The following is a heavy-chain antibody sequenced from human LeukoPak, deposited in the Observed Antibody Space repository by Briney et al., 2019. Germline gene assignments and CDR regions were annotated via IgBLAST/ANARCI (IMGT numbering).Heavy chain of an antibody. CDR1: GGSISSSGHY. CDR2: IYSTGST. V-gene: IGHV4-61*02. D-gene: IGHD2-2*01. CDR3: ATYCSSTSCLGDY. Sequence: SQTLSLTCTVSGGSISSSGHYWSWIRQPAGKGLEYLGRIYSTGSTNYNPSLRSRVTISLDTSKDHFSLKLSSVTAADTAVYYCATYCSSTSCLGDYWGQGTLVTVSS. J-gene: IGHJ4*02.